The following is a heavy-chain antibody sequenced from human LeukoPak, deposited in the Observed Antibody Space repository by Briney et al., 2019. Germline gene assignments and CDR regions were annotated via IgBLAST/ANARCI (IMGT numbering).Heavy chain of an antibody. J-gene: IGHJ5*02. D-gene: IGHD3-10*01. Sequence: ASVKVSCKVSGYTLTELSMHWVRQAPGKGLEGMGGFDPEDGETIYAQKFQGRVTMTEDTSTDTAYMELSSLRSEDTAVYYCATGPFDYGSGSPFYWFDPWGQGTLVTVSS. CDR2: FDPEDGET. CDR1: GYTLTELS. V-gene: IGHV1-24*01. CDR3: ATGPFDYGSGSPFYWFDP.